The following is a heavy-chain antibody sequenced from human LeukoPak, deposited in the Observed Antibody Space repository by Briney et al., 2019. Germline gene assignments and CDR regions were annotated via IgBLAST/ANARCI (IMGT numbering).Heavy chain of an antibody. Sequence: EAGGSLRLSCAASGFTFSSYAISWVRQAPGQGLEWMGGIIPIFGTANYAQKFQGRVTITADESTSTAYMELSSLRSEDTAVYYCARAPPPLWEHLYYGMDVWGQGTTVTVSS. CDR1: GFTFSSYA. D-gene: IGHD1-26*01. J-gene: IGHJ6*02. CDR3: ARAPPPLWEHLYYGMDV. CDR2: IIPIFGTA. V-gene: IGHV1-69*01.